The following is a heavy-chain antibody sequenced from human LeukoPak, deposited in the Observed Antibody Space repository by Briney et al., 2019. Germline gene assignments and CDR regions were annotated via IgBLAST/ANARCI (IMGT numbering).Heavy chain of an antibody. CDR2: NNPNSGDT. V-gene: IGHV1-2*02. CDR1: GYTFTGYY. CDR3: ARVVGVAGYWYFDL. D-gene: IGHD6-19*01. J-gene: IGHJ2*01. Sequence: ASVKVSCKASGYTFTGYYMHWVRQAPGQGLEWMGWNNPNSGDTSYAQKFQGRVTMTGDTSISTAYMELSALRSDDAAVYYCARVVGVAGYWYFDLWGRGTLVAVSS.